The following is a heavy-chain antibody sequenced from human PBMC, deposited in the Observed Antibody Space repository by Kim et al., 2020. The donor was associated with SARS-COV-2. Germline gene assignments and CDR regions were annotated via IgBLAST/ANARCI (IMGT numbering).Heavy chain of an antibody. CDR1: GGSFSGYY. CDR3: ATMVRGVIIKSLDY. CDR2: INHSGST. D-gene: IGHD3-10*01. J-gene: IGHJ4*02. V-gene: IGHV4-34*01. Sequence: SETLSLTCAVYGGSFSGYYWSWIRQPPGKGLEWIGEINHSGSTNYNPSLKSRVTISVDTSKNQFSLKLSSVTAADTAVYYCATMVRGVIIKSLDYWGQGTLVTVSS.